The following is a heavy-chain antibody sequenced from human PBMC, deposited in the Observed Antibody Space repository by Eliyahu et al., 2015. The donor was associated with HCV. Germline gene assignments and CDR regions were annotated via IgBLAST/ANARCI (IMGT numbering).Heavy chain of an antibody. V-gene: IGHV5-51*03. CDR1: GNTFTSDW. Sequence: EVQLVQSGAELKKPGESLKISCKVSGNTFTSDWIGWVRQMPGKGLEWMGIIYPGDSETRYSPSFQGQVTMSVDKSITTVYLQWGSLKASDTAKYYCARSGRLRPGNYGMDVWGQGTTVIVSS. D-gene: IGHD3-10*01. CDR3: ARSGRLRPGNYGMDV. J-gene: IGHJ6*02. CDR2: IYPGDSET.